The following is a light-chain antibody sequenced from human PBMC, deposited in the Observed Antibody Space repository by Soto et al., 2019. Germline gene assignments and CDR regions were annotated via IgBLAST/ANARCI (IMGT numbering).Light chain of an antibody. V-gene: IGKV3-15*01. Sequence: EIVMTQSPDTLSVSPGERATLSCRASQSVSTNLAWYQQKPGQAPRLLIYCASTRSTGIPARFSGSGSWTEFTLTISSLQSEDFAVYHCQQYNNWPYTFGQGTKLEIK. CDR1: QSVSTN. CDR2: CAS. J-gene: IGKJ2*01. CDR3: QQYNNWPYT.